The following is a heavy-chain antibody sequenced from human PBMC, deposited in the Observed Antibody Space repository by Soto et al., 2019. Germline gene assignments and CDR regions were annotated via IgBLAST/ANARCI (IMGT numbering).Heavy chain of an antibody. CDR1: GYTFTSYG. CDR2: ISAYNGNT. J-gene: IGHJ6*02. CDR3: ARGGGAVYSSGWYFTGCMDV. D-gene: IGHD6-19*01. V-gene: IGHV1-18*01. Sequence: QVQLVQSGAEVKKPGASVKVSCKASGYTFTSYGISWVRQAPGQGLEWRGWISAYNGNTHYAQKLQGRATMTTDTSTSTAYMELRRLSSDDTAVYYCARGGGAVYSSGWYFTGCMDVWGQGNTVTVSS.